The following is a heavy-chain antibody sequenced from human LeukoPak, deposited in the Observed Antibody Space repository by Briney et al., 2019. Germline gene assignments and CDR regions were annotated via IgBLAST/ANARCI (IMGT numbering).Heavy chain of an antibody. CDR2: INPNSGGT. V-gene: IGHV1-2*02. CDR3: AREFSTFSDPLDY. D-gene: IGHD3-16*01. J-gene: IGHJ4*02. CDR1: GYTLTELS. Sequence: ASVKVSCKVSGYTLTELSMHWVRQAPGQGLEWMGWINPNSGGTNYAQKFQGRVAMTSDTSISTAYMELSGLRSDDTAVYYCAREFSTFSDPLDYWGQGTLVTVSS.